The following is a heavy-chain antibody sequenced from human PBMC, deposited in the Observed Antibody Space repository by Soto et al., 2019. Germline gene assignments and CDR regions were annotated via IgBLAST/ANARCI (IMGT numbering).Heavy chain of an antibody. D-gene: IGHD4-17*01. J-gene: IGHJ6*02. CDR1: GFTFTSSA. Sequence: SVKVSCKASGFTFTSSAVQWVRQARGQRLEWIGWIVVGSGNTNYAQKFQERVTITRDMSTSTAYMELSSLRSEDTAVYYCSADSSTVTTNAYYYYYGMDVWGQGTTVTVSS. CDR3: SADSSTVTTNAYYYYYGMDV. V-gene: IGHV1-58*01. CDR2: IVVGSGNT.